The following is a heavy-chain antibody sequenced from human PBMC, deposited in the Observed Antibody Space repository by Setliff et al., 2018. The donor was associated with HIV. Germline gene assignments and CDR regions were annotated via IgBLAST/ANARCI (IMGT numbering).Heavy chain of an antibody. V-gene: IGHV4-59*11. CDR3: ASRESSSWYAAY. D-gene: IGHD6-13*01. J-gene: IGHJ4*02. Sequence: GGSLSSPYWSWIRQPPGKGLEWIGEIYHGGSTNYNPSLKSRVTISVDKSKNQFSLKLSSVTAADTAVYYCASRESSSWYAAYWGQGTLVTVSS. CDR2: IYHGGST. CDR1: GGSLSSPY.